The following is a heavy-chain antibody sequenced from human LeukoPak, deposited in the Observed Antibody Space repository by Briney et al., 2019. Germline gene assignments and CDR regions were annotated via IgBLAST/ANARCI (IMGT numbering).Heavy chain of an antibody. Sequence: GGSLRLSCAASGFSFSSYSMNWVRQAPGKGLEWVSSISTSSSYIYYADSVKGRSTISRDNAKNSLYLQMNSLRAEDTAVYYCARGILYYYYMDVWGKGTTVTVSS. V-gene: IGHV3-21*01. CDR1: GFSFSSYS. D-gene: IGHD2-21*01. J-gene: IGHJ6*03. CDR2: ISTSSSYI. CDR3: ARGILYYYYMDV.